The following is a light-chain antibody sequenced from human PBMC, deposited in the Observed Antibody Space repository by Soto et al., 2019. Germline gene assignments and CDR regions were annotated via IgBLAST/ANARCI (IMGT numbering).Light chain of an antibody. CDR2: GAS. Sequence: EIVLTQSPATLSVSPGERVTLSCRASQSVDINLAWYQQKPGQAPRLLIYGASTRATDMSGTFSGRGSGTEFTLTISNVRSEDFAVYYCQQYRSWPRTFGQGTKVEIK. CDR1: QSVDIN. CDR3: QQYRSWPRT. J-gene: IGKJ1*01. V-gene: IGKV3-15*01.